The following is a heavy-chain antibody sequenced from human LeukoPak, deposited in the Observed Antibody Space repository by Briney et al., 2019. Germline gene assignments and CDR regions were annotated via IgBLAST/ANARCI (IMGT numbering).Heavy chain of an antibody. J-gene: IGHJ4*02. D-gene: IGHD3-3*01. CDR3: AKDGSDYDFWSGPLDY. CDR1: GFTFSSYG. V-gene: IGHV3-30*02. Sequence: GGSLRLSCAASGFTFSSYGMLWVRQAPGKGLEWVAVIWYGGSNKYYADSVKGRFTISRDNSKNTLYLQMNSLRAEDTAVYYCAKDGSDYDFWSGPLDYWGQGTLVTVSS. CDR2: IWYGGSNK.